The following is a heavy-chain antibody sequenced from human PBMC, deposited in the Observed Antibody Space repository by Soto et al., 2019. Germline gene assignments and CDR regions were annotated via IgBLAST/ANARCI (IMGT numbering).Heavy chain of an antibody. J-gene: IGHJ4*02. V-gene: IGHV1-18*01. CDR2: INAYNGNT. CDR1: GYTFTSYG. CDR3: AREVPPVLD. Sequence: QVQLVQSGAEVKKPGASVKVSCKASGYTFTSYGISWVRQAPGQGLEWMGWINAYNGNTNYAQKLQVRVTMTTDTSTNTAYMALRSLRSDDTAVYYWAREVPPVLDWGQGTLVTVSS.